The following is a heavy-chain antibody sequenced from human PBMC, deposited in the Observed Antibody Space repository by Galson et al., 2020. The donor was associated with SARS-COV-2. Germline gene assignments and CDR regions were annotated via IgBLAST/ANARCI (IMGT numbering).Heavy chain of an antibody. J-gene: IGHJ3*02. D-gene: IGHD2-21*02. CDR1: GLPLNSYP. V-gene: IGHV3-30*01. CDR2: ISYDGRDK. CDR3: AHTVVTGDYSVDI. Sequence: GESPKISCVASGLPLNSYPMHWVRPAPGKGLEWVAVISYDGRDKSYADSVKGRFPITRDNSKNTLYLPMDSLRPEDTAVYYCAHTVVTGDYSVDIWGQGTRVTVSS.